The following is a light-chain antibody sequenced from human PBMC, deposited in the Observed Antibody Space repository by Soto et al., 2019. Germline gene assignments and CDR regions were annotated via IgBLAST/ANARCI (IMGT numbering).Light chain of an antibody. V-gene: IGKV3D-7*01. CDR3: QQDYNLP. Sequence: PGERVTLSCRASQRVRSSYLTWYQQKPGQAPRLLIYGASTRATSIPARFSGSGSGTDFTLTISSLQPEDFAVYYCQQDYNLPFGGGTKVEIK. J-gene: IGKJ4*01. CDR1: QRVRSSY. CDR2: GAS.